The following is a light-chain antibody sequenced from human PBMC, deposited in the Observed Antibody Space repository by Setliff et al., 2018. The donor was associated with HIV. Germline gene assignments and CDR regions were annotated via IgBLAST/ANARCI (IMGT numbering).Light chain of an antibody. Sequence: QSALTQPASVSGSPGQSITISCTGTSSDVGGYNYVSWYQQHPGKAPKLIIYEVRNRPSGVSNRFSGSKSGNTASLTISGLQAEDESDYYCTSYTTSSTLVFGGGTK. J-gene: IGLJ2*01. CDR3: TSYTTSSTLV. CDR1: SSDVGGYNY. V-gene: IGLV2-14*01. CDR2: EVR.